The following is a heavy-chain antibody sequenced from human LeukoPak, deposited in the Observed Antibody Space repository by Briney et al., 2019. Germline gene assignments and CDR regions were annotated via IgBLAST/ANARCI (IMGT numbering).Heavy chain of an antibody. V-gene: IGHV3-30*02. D-gene: IGHD6-13*01. CDR3: ERVSSTGDYYYMHV. CDR2: ILYDGSNK. J-gene: IGHJ6*03. CDR1: GFTSSSYG. Sequence: AGSLTLSCPASGFTSSSYGMHWVRQAAGKGLEWVALILYDGSNKYYADSVKGRFTTSSDTSKHTLYLAKNSLRAEDTAVYYCERVSSTGDYYYMHVWGKRTTLTVS.